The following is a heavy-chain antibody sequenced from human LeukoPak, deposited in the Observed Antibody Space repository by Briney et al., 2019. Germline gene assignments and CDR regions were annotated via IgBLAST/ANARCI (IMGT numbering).Heavy chain of an antibody. CDR2: IKEDGSEK. CDR1: GFIFSTYS. V-gene: IGHV3-7*05. CDR3: TRRAYNWGAFDI. J-gene: IGHJ3*02. D-gene: IGHD5-24*01. Sequence: GGSLRLSCGASGFIFSTYSMTWVRQAPGKGLEWVANIKEDGSEKYYVDSLKGRFTISRDNAKNSLYLQMNSLKAEDTAVYYCTRRAYNWGAFDIWGQGTMVTVSS.